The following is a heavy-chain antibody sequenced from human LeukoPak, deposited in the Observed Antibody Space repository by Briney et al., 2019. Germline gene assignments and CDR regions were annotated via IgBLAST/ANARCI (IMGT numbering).Heavy chain of an antibody. V-gene: IGHV3-23*01. Sequence: PGGSLRLSCAASGFAFTTYAMSWVRQAPGGGLEWVSAISASGDNAYYADSVKGRFTLSRDNSKNTLSLQMNSLRAEDTAAYYCARNFYGPFYYYGMDVWGQGTTVTVSS. D-gene: IGHD4-17*01. CDR3: ARNFYGPFYYYGMDV. CDR1: GFAFTTYA. J-gene: IGHJ6*02. CDR2: ISASGDNA.